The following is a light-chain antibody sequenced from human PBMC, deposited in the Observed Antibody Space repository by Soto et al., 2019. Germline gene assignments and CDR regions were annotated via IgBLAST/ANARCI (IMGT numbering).Light chain of an antibody. J-gene: IGLJ3*02. V-gene: IGLV1-40*01. CDR1: SSNIGAGFD. Sequence: QAVVTQPPSVSGAPGLTVTISCTGRSSNIGAGFDVHWYQQLPGTAPKLLIYKDANRPSGVPDRFSGSRSGTSASLAIIGLQAEDEADYYCQSYDNSLSAWVFGGGTQLTVL. CDR2: KDA. CDR3: QSYDNSLSAWV.